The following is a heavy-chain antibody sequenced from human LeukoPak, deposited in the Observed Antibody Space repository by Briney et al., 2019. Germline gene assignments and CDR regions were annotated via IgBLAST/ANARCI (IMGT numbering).Heavy chain of an antibody. V-gene: IGHV4-59*08. CDR3: ASHNYYGSGSYSPNWFDP. Sequence: SETLSLTCTVSGGSISSYYWSWIRQPPGKGLEWIGYIYYSGSTNYNPSLKSRVTISVDTPKNQFSLKLISVTAADTAVYYCASHNYYGSGSYSPNWFDPWGQGTLVTVSS. J-gene: IGHJ5*02. CDR1: GGSISSYY. D-gene: IGHD3-10*01. CDR2: IYYSGST.